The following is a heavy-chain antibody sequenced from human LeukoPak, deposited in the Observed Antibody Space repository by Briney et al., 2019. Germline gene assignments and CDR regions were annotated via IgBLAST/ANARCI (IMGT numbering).Heavy chain of an antibody. CDR3: AKGGYSSSSPFDY. J-gene: IGHJ4*02. CDR1: GFTFDNYA. V-gene: IGHV3-23*01. CDR2: ISSSGSST. Sequence: PGGSLRLSCAASGFTFDNYAMNWVRQAPGKGLEWVSGISSSGSSTYYADSVKGRFTISRDNSKSTLYLQMNSLRADDTAVYYCAKGGYSSSSPFDYWGQGTLVTVSS. D-gene: IGHD6-13*01.